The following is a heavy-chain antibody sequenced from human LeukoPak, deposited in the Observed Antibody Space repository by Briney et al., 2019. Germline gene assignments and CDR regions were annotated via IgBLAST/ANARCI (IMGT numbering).Heavy chain of an antibody. D-gene: IGHD6-13*01. J-gene: IGHJ4*02. V-gene: IGHV1-2*02. Sequence: VASVKVSCKTSGYTFTGCYIHWVRQAPGQGLEWMGWINPNSGGTNYAQKFQGRVTMTKDTSISTGYMELSRLRSDDTAIYYCARDFGIFGTSSWTGPDYWGQGTLVTVSS. CDR2: INPNSGGT. CDR1: GYTFTGCY. CDR3: ARDFGIFGTSSWTGPDY.